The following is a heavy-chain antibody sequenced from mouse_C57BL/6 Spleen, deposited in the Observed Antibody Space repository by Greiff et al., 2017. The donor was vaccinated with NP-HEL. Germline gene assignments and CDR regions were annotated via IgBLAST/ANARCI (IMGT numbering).Heavy chain of an antibody. V-gene: IGHV1-22*01. D-gene: IGHD1-1*01. CDR3: ALITTVSFDY. J-gene: IGHJ2*01. CDR1: GYTFTDYN. CDR2: INPNNGGT. Sequence: VQLKESGPELVKPGASVKMSCKASGYTFTDYNMHWVKQSHGKSLEWIGYINPNNGGTSYNQKFKGKATLTVNKSSSTAYMELRSLTSEDSAVYYCALITTVSFDYWGQGTTLTVSS.